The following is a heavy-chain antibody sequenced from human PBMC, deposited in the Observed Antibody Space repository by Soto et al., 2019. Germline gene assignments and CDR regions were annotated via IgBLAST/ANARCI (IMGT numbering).Heavy chain of an antibody. CDR3: ARDLRVTGWYYFDY. Sequence: SDTLSLTCTVSGGSINNYHWSWIRQPPGKGLEWIGYIYYTGGPNYNPSVKSRVTISVDTSKDQFSLQLRSVTAADTAVYYCARDLRVTGWYYFDYWGQGILVNVS. V-gene: IGHV4-59*01. J-gene: IGHJ4*01. CDR1: GGSINNYH. D-gene: IGHD6-19*01. CDR2: IYYTGGP.